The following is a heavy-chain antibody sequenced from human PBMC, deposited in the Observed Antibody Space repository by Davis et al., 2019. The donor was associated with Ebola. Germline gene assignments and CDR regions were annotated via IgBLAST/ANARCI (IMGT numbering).Heavy chain of an antibody. D-gene: IGHD3-10*01. Sequence: PGGSLRLSCAASGLDISRSVLYWVRQAPGKGLEWVSASTESEADITYADSVKGRFTVSRDNSMNTVYLQCNSLRVEDTAVYYCAKLAVRGNYYGSDFWGRGTLITVSS. CDR3: AKLAVRGNYYGSDF. CDR1: GLDISRSV. J-gene: IGHJ4*02. V-gene: IGHV3-23*01. CDR2: STESEADI.